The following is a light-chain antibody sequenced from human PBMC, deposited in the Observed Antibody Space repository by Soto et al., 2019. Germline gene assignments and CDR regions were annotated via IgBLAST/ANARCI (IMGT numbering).Light chain of an antibody. Sequence: EIVMTQSPATLSVSPGERATLSCRASQSVSSNLAWYQQKPGQAPRLLIYGASTRATGIPARFSGSGSGTEFTLTISSLQSEEFAFYHRQQHHTCPPPLAPGPKADIK. CDR3: QQHHTCPPP. CDR2: GAS. J-gene: IGKJ3*01. CDR1: QSVSSN. V-gene: IGKV3-15*01.